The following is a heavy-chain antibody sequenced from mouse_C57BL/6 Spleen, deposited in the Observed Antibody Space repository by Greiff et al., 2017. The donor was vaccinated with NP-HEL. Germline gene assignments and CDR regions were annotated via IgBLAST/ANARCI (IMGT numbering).Heavy chain of an antibody. J-gene: IGHJ3*01. CDR3: ASQGGTVVATRFAY. V-gene: IGHV5-6*01. CDR1: GFTFSSYG. CDR2: ISSGGSYT. D-gene: IGHD1-1*01. Sequence: EVQLVESGGDLVKPGGSLKLSCAASGFTFSSYGMSWVRQTPDKRLEWVATISSGGSYTYYPDSVKGRFTISRDNAKNTLYLQMSSLKSEDTAMYYCASQGGTVVATRFAYWGQGTLVTVSA.